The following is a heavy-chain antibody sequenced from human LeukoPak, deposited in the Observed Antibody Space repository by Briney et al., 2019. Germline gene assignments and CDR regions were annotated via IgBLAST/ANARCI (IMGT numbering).Heavy chain of an antibody. J-gene: IGHJ4*02. CDR3: ARDSSSWYFDY. CDR1: GFTLSSYS. Sequence: GGSLKLSCAASGFTLSSYSMNWVRQAPGKGLEWVSSISSSSSYIYYADSVKGRFTISRDNAKNSLYLQMNSLRAEDTAVYYCARDSSSWYFDYWGQGTLVTVSS. D-gene: IGHD6-13*01. V-gene: IGHV3-21*01. CDR2: ISSSSSYI.